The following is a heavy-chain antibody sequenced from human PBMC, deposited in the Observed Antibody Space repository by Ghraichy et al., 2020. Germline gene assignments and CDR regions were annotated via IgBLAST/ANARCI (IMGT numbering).Heavy chain of an antibody. J-gene: IGHJ4*02. CDR2: IYSGGST. V-gene: IGHV3-66*01. CDR3: ARDLGEFGDYGDVFDY. CDR1: GFTVSSNY. D-gene: IGHD3-16*01. Sequence: GGSLRLSCAASGFTVSSNYMSWVRQAPGKGLEWVSVIYSGGSTYYADSVKGRFTISRDNSKNTLYLQMNSLRAEDTAVYYCARDLGEFGDYGDVFDYWGQGTLVTVSS.